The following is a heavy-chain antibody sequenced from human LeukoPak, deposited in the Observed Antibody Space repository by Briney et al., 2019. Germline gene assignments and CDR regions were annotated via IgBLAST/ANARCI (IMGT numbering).Heavy chain of an antibody. J-gene: IGHJ4*02. CDR1: GFTFSSYA. CDR2: LSGSGSGGST. Sequence: GGSLRLSCAASGFTFSSYAMSWVRQAPGKGLEWVSGLSGSGSGGSTYYADSVKGRFTISRDNSKNTLSLQMNSLTAADTAVYYCASWSLRDGYNYVGVLKKTYYFDYWGQGTLVTVSS. D-gene: IGHD5-24*01. V-gene: IGHV3-23*01. CDR3: ASWSLRDGYNYVGVLKKTYYFDY.